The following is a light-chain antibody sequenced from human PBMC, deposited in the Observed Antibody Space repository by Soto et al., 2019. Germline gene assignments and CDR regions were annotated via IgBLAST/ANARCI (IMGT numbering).Light chain of an antibody. CDR2: SNN. J-gene: IGLJ2*01. Sequence: QSVLTQPPSASGTPGQRVTISCSGSSSNIESNTVNWYQQLPRTAPNLLIYSNNQRPSGVPDRFSGSKSGTSASLAISGLQSEDDAEYYCAPWDDSLNGVVFGGGTKLTVL. CDR1: SSNIESNT. V-gene: IGLV1-44*01. CDR3: APWDDSLNGVV.